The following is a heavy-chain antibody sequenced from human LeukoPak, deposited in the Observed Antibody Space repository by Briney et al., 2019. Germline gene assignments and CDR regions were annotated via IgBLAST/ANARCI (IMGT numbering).Heavy chain of an antibody. V-gene: IGHV3-23*01. CDR2: ISATGVNT. D-gene: IGHD5-18*01. J-gene: IGHJ3*02. Sequence: GGSLRLSCTTSGFGSKNYAMSWVRLAPGKGLEWVSIISATGVNTYYADSVKGRFTISRDNSKNTLYLQMNSLRAEDTAVYYCARQLAGYSYGAGAFDIWGQGTMVTVSS. CDR1: GFGSKNYA. CDR3: ARQLAGYSYGAGAFDI.